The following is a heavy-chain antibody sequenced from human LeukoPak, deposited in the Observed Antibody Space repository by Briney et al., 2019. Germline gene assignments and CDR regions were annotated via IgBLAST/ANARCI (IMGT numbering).Heavy chain of an antibody. J-gene: IGHJ4*02. V-gene: IGHV3-7*01. D-gene: IGHD3-10*01. CDR3: ARIRGGY. CDR1: GFTFSNFW. CDR2: IKEDGSAK. Sequence: GGSLRLSCVASGFTFSNFWMHWVRQAPGKGLEWLANIKEDGSAKHYPDSVKGRFIISRDNAKNSLYLQMDSLRAEDTAIYYCARIRGGYWGQGTLVTVSS.